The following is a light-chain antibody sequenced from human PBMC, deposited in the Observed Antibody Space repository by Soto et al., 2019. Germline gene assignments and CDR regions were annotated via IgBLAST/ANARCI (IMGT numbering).Light chain of an antibody. CDR3: QQYNTYSPYT. Sequence: DIQMTQSPSTLSASVGDRVTITCRASQSINNWLAWYQQKPGKAPKVVIYGASNLESGVPSRFSGSGSGTEFTLTISGLQPDDFATYYCQQYNTYSPYTFGQGPKLEI. CDR1: QSINNW. J-gene: IGKJ2*01. V-gene: IGKV1-5*01. CDR2: GAS.